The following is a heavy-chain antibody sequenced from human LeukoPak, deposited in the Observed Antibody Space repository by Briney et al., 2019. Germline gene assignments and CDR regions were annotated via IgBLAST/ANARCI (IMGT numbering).Heavy chain of an antibody. CDR2: ISSKGGST. CDR1: GFTFSSYA. D-gene: IGHD3-3*01. J-gene: IGHJ6*02. Sequence: GGSLRLSCAASGFTFSSYAMHWVRQAPGKGLDYVSAISSKGGSTYYAICVKGRFTISRDNSKNTLYLQMGSLRAEDMAVYYCARMEEYYYYYGMDVWGQGATVTVSS. CDR3: ARMEEYYYYYGMDV. V-gene: IGHV3-64*01.